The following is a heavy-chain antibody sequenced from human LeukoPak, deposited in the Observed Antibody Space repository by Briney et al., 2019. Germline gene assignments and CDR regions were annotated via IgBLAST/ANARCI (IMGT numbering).Heavy chain of an antibody. D-gene: IGHD6-13*01. CDR3: AKSHRSSWHDYLFDY. Sequence: GGSLRLSCAASGFTFSSYAMSWVRQAPGKGLEWVSTISGSGGSTYYADSVKGRFTISRDNSKTTLYVQMNSLRAEDTAVYYCAKSHRSSWHDYLFDYWGQGTLVTVSS. J-gene: IGHJ4*02. V-gene: IGHV3-23*01. CDR1: GFTFSSYA. CDR2: ISGSGGST.